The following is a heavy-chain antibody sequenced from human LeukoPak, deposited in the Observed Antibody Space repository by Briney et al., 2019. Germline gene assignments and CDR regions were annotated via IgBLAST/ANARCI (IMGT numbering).Heavy chain of an antibody. J-gene: IGHJ4*02. D-gene: IGHD6-13*01. CDR3: AREGSSTLYYFDY. Sequence: PGGSLRLSCAASGFIFSNYWMSWVRQAPAKGLEWVANIKQDGSQKYYVDSVKGRFTISRDNAKNSLYLQMNSLRAEDTAVYYCAREGSSTLYYFDYWGQGTQVTVSS. V-gene: IGHV3-7*01. CDR2: IKQDGSQK. CDR1: GFIFSNYW.